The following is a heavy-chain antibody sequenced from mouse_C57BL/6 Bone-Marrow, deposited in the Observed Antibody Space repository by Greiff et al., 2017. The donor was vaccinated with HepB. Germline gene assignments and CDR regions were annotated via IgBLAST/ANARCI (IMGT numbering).Heavy chain of an antibody. CDR1: GFTFSDAW. V-gene: IGHV6-6*01. Sequence: EVHLVESGGGLVQPGGSKKLSCAASGFTFSDAWMDWVRQSPEKGLEWVAEIRNKANNHATYYAESVKGRFTISRDDSKSSVYLQMNSLRAEDTGIYYCTRGGNPGFAYWGQGTLVTVSA. J-gene: IGHJ3*01. CDR2: IRNKANNHAT. CDR3: TRGGNPGFAY. D-gene: IGHD2-1*01.